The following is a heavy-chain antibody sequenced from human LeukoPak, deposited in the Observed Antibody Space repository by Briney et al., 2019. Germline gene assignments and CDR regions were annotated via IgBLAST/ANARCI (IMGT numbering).Heavy chain of an antibody. V-gene: IGHV3-21*01. CDR2: ISSSSSSI. Sequence: GGSLRLSCAASGFTFSSHSMNWVRQAPGKGLECVSSISSSSSSIYYADSVKGRFTISRDDAKNSLYLQMNSLRAEDTAVYYCARTATDTGEFDYWGQGTLVTVSS. CDR1: GFTFSSHS. CDR3: ARTATDTGEFDY. J-gene: IGHJ4*02. D-gene: IGHD6-13*01.